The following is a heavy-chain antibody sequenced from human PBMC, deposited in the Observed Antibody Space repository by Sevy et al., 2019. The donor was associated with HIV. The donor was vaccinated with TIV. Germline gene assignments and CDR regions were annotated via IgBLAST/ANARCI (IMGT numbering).Heavy chain of an antibody. CDR2: ISYDARKK. CDR3: ARLVGYCSGGRCSIIDF. D-gene: IGHD2-15*01. J-gene: IGHJ4*02. Sequence: GGSLRLSCAASGFGLSNHAMIWVRQAPSKGLEWVAGISYDARKKYYADSVRGRFTISRDDSKNTLYLQMNSLTTEDTAVYYCARLVGYCSGGRCSIIDFWGQGTLVTVSS. CDR1: GFGLSNHA. V-gene: IGHV3-30*01.